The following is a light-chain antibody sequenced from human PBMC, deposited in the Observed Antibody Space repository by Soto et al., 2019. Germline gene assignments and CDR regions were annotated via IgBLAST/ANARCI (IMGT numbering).Light chain of an antibody. CDR1: QSVTNSY. V-gene: IGKV3-20*01. J-gene: IGKJ5*01. Sequence: EIVLTQSPDTLSLSPGEGATLSCRASQSVTNSYLAWYQQNPGQAPRLLIYGASSRATGIPDRFSGSGSETDFTLTISRLEPEDFAVYYCQQYGSSPITFGQGTRLEI. CDR2: GAS. CDR3: QQYGSSPIT.